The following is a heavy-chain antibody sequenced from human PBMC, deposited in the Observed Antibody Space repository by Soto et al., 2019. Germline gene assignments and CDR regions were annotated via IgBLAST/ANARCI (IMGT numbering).Heavy chain of an antibody. J-gene: IGHJ5*02. CDR2: IYYSGST. D-gene: IGHD6-6*01. V-gene: IGHV4-31*03. Sequence: SETLSLTCTVSGGSISSGGYYWSWIRQHPGKGLEWIGYIYYSGSTYYNPSLKSRVTISVDTSKNQFSLKLSSVTAADTAVYYCARAALSWFDPWGQGTLVTVSS. CDR3: ARAALSWFDP. CDR1: GGSISSGGYY.